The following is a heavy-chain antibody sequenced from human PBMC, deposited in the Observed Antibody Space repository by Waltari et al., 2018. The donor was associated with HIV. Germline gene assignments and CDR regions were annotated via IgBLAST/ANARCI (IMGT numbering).Heavy chain of an antibody. CDR3: VRGNGWYGPYYFDY. J-gene: IGHJ4*02. Sequence: EVEMVESGGGSVQAGGCLRLSCAVSGFAFGRFDMHWVRQAMGKSPEWVSAIGAAGDTYYPKSVKGRFTVSRENGKNSLYLQMNNLRVDDAAMYYCVRGNGWYGPYYFDYWGRGTLVTVSS. CDR2: IGAAGDT. D-gene: IGHD6-19*01. V-gene: IGHV3-13*01. CDR1: GFAFGRFD.